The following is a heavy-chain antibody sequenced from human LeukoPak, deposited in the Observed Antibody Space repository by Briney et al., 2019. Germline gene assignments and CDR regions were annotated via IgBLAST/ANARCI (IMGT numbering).Heavy chain of an antibody. CDR1: GYTFSTYG. V-gene: IGHV1-18*01. CDR2: ISVYSGNI. D-gene: IGHD2/OR15-2a*01. Sequence: GASVKVSCRTSGYTFSTYGISWVRRAPGQGLEWMGWISVYSGNINYAHKFQDRLTVTTDSSTATAYMELRSLRSDDTAVYYCARNIRNLDYWGQGTLVTVSS. CDR3: ARNIRNLDY. J-gene: IGHJ4*02.